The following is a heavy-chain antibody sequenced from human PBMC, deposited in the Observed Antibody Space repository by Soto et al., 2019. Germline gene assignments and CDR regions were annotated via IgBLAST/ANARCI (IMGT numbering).Heavy chain of an antibody. CDR2: INHRGST. V-gene: IGHV4-34*01. D-gene: IGHD2-2*01. Sequence: SETLSLTCVVYGGSFSGYYWSWIRQSPGKGLEWIGGINHRGSTNYNPSLESRVTISVDTSKNQFSLKLPSVTAADTAMYYCARDGFCTSTTCRVGNWFDPWGQGTRGTVS. CDR3: ARDGFCTSTTCRVGNWFDP. J-gene: IGHJ5*02. CDR1: GGSFSGYY.